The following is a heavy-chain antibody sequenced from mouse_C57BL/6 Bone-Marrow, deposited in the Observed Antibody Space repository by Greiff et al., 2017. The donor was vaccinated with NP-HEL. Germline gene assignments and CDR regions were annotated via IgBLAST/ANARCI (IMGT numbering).Heavy chain of an antibody. CDR2: ILPGSGST. CDR1: GYTFTGYW. V-gene: IGHV1-9*01. CDR3: ARDGYCENWYMDV. J-gene: IGHJ1*03. Sequence: VQLQQSGAELMKPGASVKLSCKATGYTFTGYWIEWVKQSPGHGLEWIGEILPGSGSTNYNEKVKGKATFSADTSSNTAYMQLSSLTTEDSAIYYSARDGYCENWYMDVWGTGTTVTVSS. D-gene: IGHD2-3*01.